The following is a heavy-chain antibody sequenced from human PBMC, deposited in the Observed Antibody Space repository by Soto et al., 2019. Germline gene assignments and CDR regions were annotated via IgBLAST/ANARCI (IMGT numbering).Heavy chain of an antibody. V-gene: IGHV1-18*01. Sequence: QVQLVQSGAEVKKPGASVKVSCKASGYTFTSYGISWVRQAPGHGLEWMGWISAYNGNTNYAQKLQGRVTMTTDTSTSTAYMELRSLRSDDTAVYYCARAPIVLMVYDHGMDVWGQGTTVTVSS. CDR3: ARAPIVLMVYDHGMDV. CDR1: GYTFTSYG. J-gene: IGHJ6*02. D-gene: IGHD2-8*01. CDR2: ISAYNGNT.